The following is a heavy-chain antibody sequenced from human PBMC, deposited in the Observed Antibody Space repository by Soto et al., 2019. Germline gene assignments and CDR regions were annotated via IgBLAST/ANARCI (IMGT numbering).Heavy chain of an antibody. V-gene: IGHV1-24*01. CDR3: AIPGIAARRGGGFDY. CDR2: FDPEDGEA. Sequence: AAVKLSCKIAWSTITEVSMHLVRQAPGKGLEWMGGFDPEDGEAIYAQKFQGRVTMTEDTSTDTAYMELSSLRSEDTAVYYCAIPGIAARRGGGFDYWGQGTLVTVPQ. J-gene: IGHJ4*02. D-gene: IGHD6-6*01. CDR1: WSTITEVS.